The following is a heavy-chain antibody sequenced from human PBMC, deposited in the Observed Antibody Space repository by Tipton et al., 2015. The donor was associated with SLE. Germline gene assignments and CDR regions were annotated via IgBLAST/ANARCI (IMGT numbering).Heavy chain of an antibody. J-gene: IGHJ3*02. V-gene: IGHV3-7*01. CDR2: IKQDGSEK. D-gene: IGHD3-3*01. CDR1: GFTFSSYW. Sequence: SLRLSCAASGFTFSSYWMSWVRQAPGKGLEWVANIKQDGSEKYYVDSVKGRFTISRDNAKNSLYLQMNSLRAEDTAVYYCARVRGGGRAIFGVVGAFDIWGQGTMVTVSS. CDR3: ARVRGGGRAIFGVVGAFDI.